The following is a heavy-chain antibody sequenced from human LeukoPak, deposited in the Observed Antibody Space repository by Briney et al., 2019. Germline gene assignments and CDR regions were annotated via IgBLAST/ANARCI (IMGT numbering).Heavy chain of an antibody. CDR2: ISSSSSYI. Sequence: SGGSLRLSCTASGFTFSSYSTNWVRQAPGKGLEWVSSISSSSSYIYYADSVKGRFTISRDNAKNSLYLQMNSLRAEDTAVYYCARDRPEYQLLYHSPGDYWGQGTLVTVSS. D-gene: IGHD2-2*02. CDR3: ARDRPEYQLLYHSPGDY. V-gene: IGHV3-21*01. CDR1: GFTFSSYS. J-gene: IGHJ4*02.